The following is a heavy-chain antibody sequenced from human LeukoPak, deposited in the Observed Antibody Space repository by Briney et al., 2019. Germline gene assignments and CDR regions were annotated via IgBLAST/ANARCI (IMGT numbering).Heavy chain of an antibody. CDR1: GYTFTSYY. Sequence: ASVKVSCKASGYTFTSYYMHWVRQAPRQGLEWMGIINPIGGGTVYAHKFTGRVTVTRDPSTTTVYLDLCSLTSSEPATYSCATISSNDYHGDFDYWGQGTLVSVSS. D-gene: IGHD4-11*01. V-gene: IGHV1-46*01. CDR3: ATISSNDYHGDFDY. J-gene: IGHJ4*02. CDR2: INPIGGGT.